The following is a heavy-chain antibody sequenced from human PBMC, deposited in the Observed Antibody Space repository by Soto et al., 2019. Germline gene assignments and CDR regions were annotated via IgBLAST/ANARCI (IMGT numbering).Heavy chain of an antibody. D-gene: IGHD2-15*01. J-gene: IGHJ5*02. CDR2: IYYSGST. CDR1: GGSISSGGYY. CDR3: ARDVFLSGGKYNWFDP. V-gene: IGHV4-31*03. Sequence: SETLSLTCTVSGGSISSGGYYWSWIRQHPGKGLEWIGYIYYSGSTYYNPSLKSRVTISVDTSKNQFSLKLSSVTAADTAVYYCARDVFLSGGKYNWFDPWGQGTLVTVSS.